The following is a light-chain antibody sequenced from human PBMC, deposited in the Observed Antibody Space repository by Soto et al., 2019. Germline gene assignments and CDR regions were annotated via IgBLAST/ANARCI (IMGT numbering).Light chain of an antibody. CDR2: DAS. CDR3: QCYSSYPWT. J-gene: IGKJ1*01. Sequence: QITQSPSTLSASVGDRYTITCLASQSCRNWLAWYQQKAGKAPRLLIYDASTLQSGVPSRFSGSGSGTEFSLAISSLQPDDFGTYYCQCYSSYPWTFGQGTQVDIK. CDR1: QSCRNW. V-gene: IGKV1-5*01.